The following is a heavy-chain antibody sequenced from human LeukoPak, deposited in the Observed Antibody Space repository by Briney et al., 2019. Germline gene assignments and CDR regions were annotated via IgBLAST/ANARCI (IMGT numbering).Heavy chain of an antibody. CDR1: GFTFSSYA. CDR3: APKVVGSTPFDY. J-gene: IGHJ4*02. V-gene: IGHV3-23*01. D-gene: IGHD2-15*01. Sequence: QPGGPLRLSCAASGFTFSSYAMNWVRQAPGKGLEWISSISGSGGNTYYADSVKGRFTISRDNSKNTLYLQMNRLRAEDTAVYYCAPKVVGSTPFDYWGQGTLVTVSS. CDR2: ISGSGGNT.